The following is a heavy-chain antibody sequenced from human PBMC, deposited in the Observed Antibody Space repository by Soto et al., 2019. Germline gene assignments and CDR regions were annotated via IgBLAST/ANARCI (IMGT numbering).Heavy chain of an antibody. CDR2: INPNSGGT. D-gene: IGHD6-19*01. V-gene: IGHV1-2*02. Sequence: ASVKVSCKAPGYTFTGYYMHWVRQAPGQGLEWMGWINPNSGGTNYAQKFQGRVTMTRDTSISTAYMELSRLRSDDTAVYYCARESYSSGWYYFDYWGQGTLVTVSS. CDR3: ARESYSSGWYYFDY. CDR1: GYTFTGYY. J-gene: IGHJ4*02.